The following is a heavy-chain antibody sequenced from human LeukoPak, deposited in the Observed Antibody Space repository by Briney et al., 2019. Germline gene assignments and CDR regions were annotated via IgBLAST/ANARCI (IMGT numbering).Heavy chain of an antibody. CDR3: ATRTEYYYDSSGYHFDY. CDR2: FDPEDGET. Sequence: GSVRVSCKVSGYTLTELSMHWVRQAPGKGLEWMGGFDPEDGETIYAQKIQGRVTMTEDTSTDTAYMELSSLRSEDTAVYYCATRTEYYYDSSGYHFDYWGQGTLVTAS. D-gene: IGHD3-22*01. V-gene: IGHV1-24*01. CDR1: GYTLTELS. J-gene: IGHJ4*02.